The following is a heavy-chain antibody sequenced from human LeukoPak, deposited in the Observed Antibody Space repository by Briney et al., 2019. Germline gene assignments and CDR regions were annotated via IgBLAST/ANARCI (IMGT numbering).Heavy chain of an antibody. CDR2: IYFSGST. CDR1: GGSLSSYY. CDR3: ARTSASGATNFDY. D-gene: IGHD1-26*01. Sequence: SETLSLTCTVSGGSLSSYYWSWIRQPAGKGLEWIGRIYFSGSTHYIPSLKSRVTMSVDTSKNQFSLKLTSVTAADTAVYYCARTSASGATNFDYWGQGTLVTVSS. V-gene: IGHV4-4*07. J-gene: IGHJ4*02.